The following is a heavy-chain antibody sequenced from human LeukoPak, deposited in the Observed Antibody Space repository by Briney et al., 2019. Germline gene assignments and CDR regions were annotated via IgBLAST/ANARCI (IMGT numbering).Heavy chain of an antibody. Sequence: GRSLRLSCAASGCTFSSYAMHWVRQAPGKGLQWVAVISYDGSNKYYADSVKGRFTISRDNSKNTLYLQMNSLRAEDTAVYYCASGDYSGYDPGDWGQGTLVTVSS. V-gene: IGHV3-30-3*01. CDR1: GCTFSSYA. D-gene: IGHD5-12*01. CDR2: ISYDGSNK. CDR3: ASGDYSGYDPGD. J-gene: IGHJ4*02.